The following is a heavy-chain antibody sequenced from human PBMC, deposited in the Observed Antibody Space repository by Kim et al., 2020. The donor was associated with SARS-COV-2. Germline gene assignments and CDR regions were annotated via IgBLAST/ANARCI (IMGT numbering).Heavy chain of an antibody. CDR3: AXEAGXDYXYGMDV. Sequence: ADSVKGRFTISXNNAKNSLYLQMNSLRAEDTAVYYXAXEAGXDYXYGMDVWGQGTTVTVSS. V-gene: IGHV3-21*01. J-gene: IGHJ6*02. D-gene: IGHD6-25*01.